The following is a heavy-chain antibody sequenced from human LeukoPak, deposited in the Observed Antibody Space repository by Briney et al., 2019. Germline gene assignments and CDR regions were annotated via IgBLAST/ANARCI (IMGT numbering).Heavy chain of an antibody. D-gene: IGHD4/OR15-4a*01. Sequence: GGSLRLSCAASGFTFSNYAMSWVRQAPGKGLEWVSAISGSGVSTYYAASVKGRFTISRDNSKNTLYLQMNSLRAEDTAVYYCARRAGAYSHPYDYWGQGTLVTVSS. CDR1: GFTFSNYA. J-gene: IGHJ4*02. CDR2: ISGSGVST. V-gene: IGHV3-23*01. CDR3: ARRAGAYSHPYDY.